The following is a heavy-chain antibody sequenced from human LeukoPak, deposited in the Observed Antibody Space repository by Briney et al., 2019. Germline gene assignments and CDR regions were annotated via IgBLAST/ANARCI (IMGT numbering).Heavy chain of an antibody. CDR3: TTPAAGPRAEYSQY. J-gene: IGHJ1*01. V-gene: IGHV3-21*01. CDR2: ISPDARYI. D-gene: IGHD6-13*01. Sequence: GGSLRLSCAASGFTFSRYSMNWVRQAPGKGLEWVSSISPDARYIYYTDSLKGRFTVSRDNAKNSLYLQMNSLAVEDTAVYYCTTPAAGPRAEYSQYWGQGTLVTVSP. CDR1: GFTFSRYS.